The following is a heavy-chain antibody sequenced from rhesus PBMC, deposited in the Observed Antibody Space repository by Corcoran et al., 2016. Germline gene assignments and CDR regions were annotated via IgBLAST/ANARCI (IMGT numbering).Heavy chain of an antibody. CDR3: AKDVVQYLDWPLGY. D-gene: IGHD3-3*01. V-gene: IGHV3S5*01. Sequence: EVQLVESGGGLVQPGGSLRLSCAASGFTFSSYGMSWVRQAPGKGLGWVSYISNGGGSTYYADSVKDRFTISRDNTKNTLSLQMNSLRAEDTAVYYCAKDVVQYLDWPLGYWGQGVLVTVSS. J-gene: IGHJ4*01. CDR2: ISNGGGST. CDR1: GFTFSSYG.